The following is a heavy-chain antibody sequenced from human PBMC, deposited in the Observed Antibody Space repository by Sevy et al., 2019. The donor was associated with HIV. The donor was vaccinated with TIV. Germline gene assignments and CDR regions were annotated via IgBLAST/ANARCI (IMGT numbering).Heavy chain of an antibody. V-gene: IGHV3-7*03. CDR3: ARDCSSASCHRGMDI. CDR1: GFTFSSYW. Sequence: GGSLRLSCAASGFTFSSYWMSWVRQAPGNGLEWVANIKREGSEKYYVDSVKGRFTISRDNAKNSLYLRMNSLRAEDTDVYYCARDCSSASCHRGMDIWGHGTTVTVSS. D-gene: IGHD2-2*01. J-gene: IGHJ6*02. CDR2: IKREGSEK.